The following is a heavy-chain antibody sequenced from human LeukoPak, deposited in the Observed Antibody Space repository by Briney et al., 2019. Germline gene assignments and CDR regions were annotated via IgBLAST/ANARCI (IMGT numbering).Heavy chain of an antibody. CDR2: IIPIFGTA. V-gene: IGHV1-69*01. D-gene: IGHD3-22*01. J-gene: IGHJ4*02. CDR3: ARDGAIFDSSGYYFLW. Sequence: SVKVSCKAPGGTFSRSGISWVRQAPGQGLEWMGGIIPIFGTANYAQKFQGRVRITADESTSTAYLELTSLRSEDTAIYYCARDGAIFDSSGYYFLWWGQGTLVTVSS. CDR1: GGTFSRSG.